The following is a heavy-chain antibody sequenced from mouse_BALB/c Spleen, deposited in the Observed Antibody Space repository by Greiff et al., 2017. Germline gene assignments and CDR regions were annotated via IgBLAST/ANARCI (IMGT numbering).Heavy chain of an antibody. Sequence: EVKLMESGGGLVQPGGFLKLSCAASGFTFSSYTMSWVRQTPETRLEWVAYISNGGGSTYYPDTVKGRFTISRDNAKNTLYLQMSSLKSEDTAMYYCARGGYGNYEAMDYWGQGTSVTVSS. CDR2: ISNGGGST. CDR3: ARGGYGNYEAMDY. J-gene: IGHJ4*01. V-gene: IGHV5-12-2*01. CDR1: GFTFSSYT. D-gene: IGHD2-10*02.